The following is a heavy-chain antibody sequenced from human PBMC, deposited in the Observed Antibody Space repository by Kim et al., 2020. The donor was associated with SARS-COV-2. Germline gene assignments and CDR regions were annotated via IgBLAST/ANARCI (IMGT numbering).Heavy chain of an antibody. CDR3: ARGPLITMVRGVILYYFDY. CDR2: INHSGST. V-gene: IGHV4-34*01. Sequence: SETLSLTCAVYGGSFSGYYWSWIRQPPGKGLEWIGEINHSGSTNYNPSLKSRVTISVDTSKNQFSLKLSSVTAADTAVYYCARGPLITMVRGVILYYFDYWGQGTLVTVSS. J-gene: IGHJ4*02. CDR1: GGSFSGYY. D-gene: IGHD3-10*01.